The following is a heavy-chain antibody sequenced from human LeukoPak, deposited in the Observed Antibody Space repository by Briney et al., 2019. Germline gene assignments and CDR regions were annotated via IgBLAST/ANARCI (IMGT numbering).Heavy chain of an antibody. CDR2: IYYSGST. J-gene: IGHJ5*02. V-gene: IGHV4-31*03. CDR3: AREVRTGWFDP. CDR1: GGSISSGGYY. Sequence: SETLSLTCTVSGGSISSGGYYWSWIRQHPGKGLEWIGYIYYSGSTYYNPSLKSRVTISVDTSKNQFSLKLSSVAAADTAVYYCAREVRTGWFDPWGQGTLVTVSS.